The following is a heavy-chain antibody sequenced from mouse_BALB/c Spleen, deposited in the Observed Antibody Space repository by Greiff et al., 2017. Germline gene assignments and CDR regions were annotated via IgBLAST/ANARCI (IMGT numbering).Heavy chain of an antibody. J-gene: IGHJ4*01. V-gene: IGHV1S81*02. Sequence: QVQLQQSGAELMKPGASVKISCKATGYTFSSYWIEWVKQRPGHGLEWIGEINPSNGGTNFNEKFKSKATLTVDKSSSTEYMQLSSLTSEDSAVYYCTRWRYDAMDYWGQGTSVTVSS. CDR3: TRWRYDAMDY. CDR2: INPSNGGT. CDR1: GYTFSSYW.